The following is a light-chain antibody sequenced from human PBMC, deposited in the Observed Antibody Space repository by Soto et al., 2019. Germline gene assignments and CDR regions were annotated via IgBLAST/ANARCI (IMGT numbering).Light chain of an antibody. CDR1: QTVIKNY. CDR3: QQYGHSPLT. J-gene: IGKJ4*01. Sequence: ESVLTQSPGTLSLSPGERATLSCRASQTVIKNYLAWYQRKPGQAPRRLIYGTSSRPTNIPDRFSASGSGTDFTLTISRLEPDDFAVYYCQQYGHSPLTFGGGTKVEIK. CDR2: GTS. V-gene: IGKV3-20*01.